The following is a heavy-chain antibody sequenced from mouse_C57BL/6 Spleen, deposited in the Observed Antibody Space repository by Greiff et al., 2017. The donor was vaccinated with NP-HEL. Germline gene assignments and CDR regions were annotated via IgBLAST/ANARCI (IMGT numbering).Heavy chain of an antibody. CDR1: GYSITSGYY. V-gene: IGHV3-6*01. J-gene: IGHJ4*01. Sequence: EVQLQQSGPGLVKPSQSLSLTCSVTGYSITSGYYWNWIRQFPGNKLEWMGYISYDGSNNYNPSLKNRISITRDTSKNQFFLKLNSVTTEDTATYYCAREELSMDYWGQGTSVTVSS. CDR2: ISYDGSN. CDR3: AREELSMDY.